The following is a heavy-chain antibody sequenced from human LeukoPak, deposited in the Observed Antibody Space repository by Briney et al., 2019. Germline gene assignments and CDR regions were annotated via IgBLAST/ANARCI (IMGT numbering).Heavy chain of an antibody. J-gene: IGHJ5*02. CDR3: ARGRGTVTTYPWFDP. Sequence: SETLSLTCAVYGGSFSGYYWSWIRQPPGKGLEWIGEINHSGSTNYNPSLKSRVTISVDTSKNQLSLKLSSVTAADTAVYYCARGRGTVTTYPWFDPWGQGTLVTVPS. CDR1: GGSFSGYY. D-gene: IGHD4-17*01. V-gene: IGHV4-34*01. CDR2: INHSGST.